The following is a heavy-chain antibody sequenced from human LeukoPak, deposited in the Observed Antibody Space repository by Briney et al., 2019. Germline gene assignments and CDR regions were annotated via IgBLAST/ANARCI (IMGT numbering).Heavy chain of an antibody. CDR2: INPKNGGT. CDR3: VSHSSDYYPLYYFDH. V-gene: IGHV1-2*02. CDR1: GNTFSAFY. J-gene: IGHJ4*02. D-gene: IGHD3-22*01. Sequence: ASVKVSCKTSGNTFSAFYIHWVRQAPGQGLEWMGWINPKNGGTDSAQKFQGRVTLTRDTATGTVYMELSRLRSDDAAIYYCVSHSSDYYPLYYFDHWGQGTLVTVTS.